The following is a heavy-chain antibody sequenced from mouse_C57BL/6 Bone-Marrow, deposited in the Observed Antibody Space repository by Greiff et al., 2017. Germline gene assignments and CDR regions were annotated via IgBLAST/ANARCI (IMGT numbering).Heavy chain of an antibody. V-gene: IGHV5-6*01. CDR1: GFTFSSYG. CDR3: ARHGGESIYLYAMDY. CDR2: INSGGSYT. D-gene: IGHD5-1*01. J-gene: IGHJ4*01. Sequence: EVQLVESGGDLVKPGGSLKLSCAASGFTFSSYGMSWVRQTPDKRLEWVATINSGGSYTYYPDSVKGRFTITRDNAKNTLYLQMSRLKSEDTAMYYCARHGGESIYLYAMDYWGQGTSVTVSS.